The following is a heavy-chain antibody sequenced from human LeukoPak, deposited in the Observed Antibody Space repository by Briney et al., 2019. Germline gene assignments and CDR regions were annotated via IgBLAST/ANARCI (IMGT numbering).Heavy chain of an antibody. Sequence: GGSLRLSCAASGFSFSSYGMHWVRQAPGKGLEWMAVISYDGGNKYYADSVKGRFTISRDNSKNTMYLQMHSLRAEDTALYYCAKGTLAGYFLGYWGQGTLVTVSS. J-gene: IGHJ4*02. CDR1: GFSFSSYG. CDR3: AKGTLAGYFLGY. V-gene: IGHV3-30*18. CDR2: ISYDGGNK. D-gene: IGHD3-9*01.